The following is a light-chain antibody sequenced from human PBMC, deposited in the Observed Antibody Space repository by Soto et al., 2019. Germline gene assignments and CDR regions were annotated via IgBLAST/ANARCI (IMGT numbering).Light chain of an antibody. V-gene: IGKV3-20*01. CDR2: GAS. CDR3: QQYGSSGT. CDR1: QRISSSY. J-gene: IGKJ1*01. Sequence: EIVMTQSQATLAVSPRERAALSRRASQRISSSYLAWYQQKPGQAPRLLIYGASNRATGIPDRFSGSGSGTDFTLTISRLEPEDFAVYYCQQYGSSGTFGQGTKVDI.